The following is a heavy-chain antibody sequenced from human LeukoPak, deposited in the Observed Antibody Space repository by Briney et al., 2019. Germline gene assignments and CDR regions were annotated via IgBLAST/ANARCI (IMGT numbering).Heavy chain of an antibody. CDR1: EFTFSRYA. V-gene: IGHV3-23*01. J-gene: IGHJ4*02. Sequence: GGSLRLSCAASEFTFSRYAMSWVRQAPGKGLEWVSAISGSGGSTYYADSVKGRFTISRDNSKNTLYLQMSSLRAEDTAVYYCAKGLAAAGTVRFDYWGQGTLVTVSS. CDR2: ISGSGGST. D-gene: IGHD6-13*01. CDR3: AKGLAAAGTVRFDY.